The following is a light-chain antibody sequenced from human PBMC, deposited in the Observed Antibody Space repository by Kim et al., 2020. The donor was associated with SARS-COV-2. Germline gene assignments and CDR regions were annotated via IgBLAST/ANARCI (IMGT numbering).Light chain of an antibody. CDR2: GAS. J-gene: IGKJ2*01. Sequence: EIVMTQSPATLSVSPGERATLSCRASQSVGSNLAWYQQKPGQAPRLLISGASTRATGIPARFSGSGSGTEFTLTINSLQSEDFAVYYCPHYNTWPPETFGQGTKLEI. CDR1: QSVGSN. V-gene: IGKV3-15*01. CDR3: PHYNTWPPET.